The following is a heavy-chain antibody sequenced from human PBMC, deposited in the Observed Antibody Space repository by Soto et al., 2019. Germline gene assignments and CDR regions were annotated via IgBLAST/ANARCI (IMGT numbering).Heavy chain of an antibody. Sequence: PGGSLRLSCAASGFTFSSYIMNWVRQAPGKGLEWVSSISSSSSYIYYADSVKVRFTISRDNAKNSLYLQMNSLRAEDTAVYYCARVLDYDYVWGSYPLNWFDPWGQGTLVTVSS. CDR2: ISSSSSYI. CDR3: ARVLDYDYVWGSYPLNWFDP. CDR1: GFTFSSYI. J-gene: IGHJ5*02. D-gene: IGHD3-16*02. V-gene: IGHV3-21*01.